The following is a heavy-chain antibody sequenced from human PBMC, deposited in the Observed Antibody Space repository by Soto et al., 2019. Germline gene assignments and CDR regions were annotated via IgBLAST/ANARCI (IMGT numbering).Heavy chain of an antibody. D-gene: IGHD6-6*01. CDR1: GGSISSYY. CDR3: ARDRSSYSSSPWYNWFNP. Sequence: SETLSLTCTVSGGSISSYYWSWIRQPPGKGLEWIGYIYYSGSTNYNPSLKSRVTISVDTSKNQFSLKLSSVTAADTAVYYCARDRSSYSSSPWYNWFNPWGQGTLVTVSS. J-gene: IGHJ5*02. CDR2: IYYSGST. V-gene: IGHV4-59*01.